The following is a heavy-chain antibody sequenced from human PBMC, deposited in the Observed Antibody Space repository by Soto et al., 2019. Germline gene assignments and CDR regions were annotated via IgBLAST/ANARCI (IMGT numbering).Heavy chain of an antibody. J-gene: IGHJ6*02. D-gene: IGHD6-6*01. CDR2: IDPSDSYT. CDR1: GYRFTSYV. V-gene: IGHV5-10-1*01. Sequence: PGGSLKISFKCSGYRFTSYVVIGVRQVPGKGPDWMGRIDPSDSYTNYSPSFQCHVTISADKSTRTAYLQWSSLHDSDTAMYYCARRDEGSSHLGLDAMEVWGQGTTVTVSS. CDR3: ARRDEGSSHLGLDAMEV.